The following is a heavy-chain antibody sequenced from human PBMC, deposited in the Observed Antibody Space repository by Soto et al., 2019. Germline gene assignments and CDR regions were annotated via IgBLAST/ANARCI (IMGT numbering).Heavy chain of an antibody. CDR3: ARDRGGVVVAANNWFDP. J-gene: IGHJ5*02. V-gene: IGHV1-18*01. Sequence: QVPLVQSGAEVKKPGASVKVSCKASGYTFTSYGISWVRQAPGQGLEWMGWISAYNGNTNYAQKLQGRVTMTTDTSTSTAYMELRSLRSDDTAVYYCARDRGGVVVAANNWFDPWGQGTLVTVSS. CDR2: ISAYNGNT. D-gene: IGHD2-15*01. CDR1: GYTFTSYG.